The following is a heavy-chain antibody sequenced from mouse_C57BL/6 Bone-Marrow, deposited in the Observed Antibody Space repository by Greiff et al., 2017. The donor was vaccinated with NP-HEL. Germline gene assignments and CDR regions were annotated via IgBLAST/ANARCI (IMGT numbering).Heavy chain of an antibody. Sequence: EVKLMESEGGLVQPGSSMKLSCTASGFTFSDYYMAWVRQVPEKGLEWVANINYDGSSTYYLDSLNSRFIISRANAKNILYLQMSSLKSEDTATYYCARDRGDGYYGYAMDYWGQGTSVTVSS. V-gene: IGHV5-16*01. CDR2: INYDGSST. CDR1: GFTFSDYY. CDR3: ARDRGDGYYGYAMDY. J-gene: IGHJ4*01. D-gene: IGHD2-3*01.